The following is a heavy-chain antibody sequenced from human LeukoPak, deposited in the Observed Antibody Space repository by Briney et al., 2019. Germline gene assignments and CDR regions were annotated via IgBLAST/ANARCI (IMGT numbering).Heavy chain of an antibody. V-gene: IGHV3-23*01. CDR2: ISGNGGST. J-gene: IGHJ4*02. D-gene: IGHD3-10*01. Sequence: GGSLRLSCAASGFTFSSYAMSWVRQAPGKGLEWVSAISGNGGSTYYADSVKGRFTISRDNSKNTLYLQMNSLRAEDTAVYYCAKKPTYYYGSGSYRPPGYFDYWGQGTLVTVSS. CDR1: GFTFSSYA. CDR3: AKKPTYYYGSGSYRPPGYFDY.